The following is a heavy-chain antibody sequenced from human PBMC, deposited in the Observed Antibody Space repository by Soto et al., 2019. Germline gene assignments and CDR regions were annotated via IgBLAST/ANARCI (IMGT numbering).Heavy chain of an antibody. D-gene: IGHD4-17*01. CDR2: IIPIFGTA. Sequence: SVKVSCKASGGTFSSYAISWVRQAPGQGLEWMGGIIPIFGTANYAQKFQGRVTITADESTSTAYMELSSLRSEDTAVYYCARNDYGGKALDYWGQGTLVTVSS. V-gene: IGHV1-69*13. CDR3: ARNDYGGKALDY. CDR1: GGTFSSYA. J-gene: IGHJ4*02.